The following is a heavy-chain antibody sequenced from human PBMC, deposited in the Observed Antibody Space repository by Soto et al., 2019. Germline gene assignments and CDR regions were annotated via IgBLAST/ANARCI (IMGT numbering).Heavy chain of an antibody. CDR2: IYYSGIS. J-gene: IGHJ6*02. CDR1: GGSTSSGGFY. CDR3: ARNGYTYGMDV. V-gene: IGHV4-31*03. D-gene: IGHD5-18*01. Sequence: SETLSLTCTVSGGSTSSGGFYWTWIRQHPGKGLEWIGYIYYSGISYYNPSLKSRVSISLDTSRNQFSMTLNSVTAADTAVYYCARNGYTYGMDVWGQGATVTVSS.